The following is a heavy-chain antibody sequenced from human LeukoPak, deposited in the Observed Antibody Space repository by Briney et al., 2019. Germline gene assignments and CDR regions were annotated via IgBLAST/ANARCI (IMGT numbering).Heavy chain of an antibody. J-gene: IGHJ4*02. D-gene: IGHD1-26*01. V-gene: IGHV3-7*01. CDR1: GFTFSTYW. CDR2: IKEDGSEK. CDR3: ARDPVVGASDY. Sequence: GGSLRPSCAASGFTFSTYWMTWVRQAPGKGLEWVANIKEDGSEKYYVDSVKGRFTISRDNAKNSLYLQMNSLRAEDTAVYYCARDPVVGASDYWGQGTLVTVSS.